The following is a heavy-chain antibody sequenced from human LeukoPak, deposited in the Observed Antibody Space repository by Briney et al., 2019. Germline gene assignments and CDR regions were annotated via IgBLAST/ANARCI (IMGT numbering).Heavy chain of an antibody. CDR1: RFTFSSYW. D-gene: IGHD1-26*01. V-gene: IGHV3-74*01. Sequence: GGSLRLSCAASRFTFSSYWMHGVRQAPGKGLVWVSRIKSDGSSTSYADSVRGRFTITRDYAKNTLYLRMNSLRAEDTAVYYCARDLLIVGATNVDFDYWGQGTLVTVSS. J-gene: IGHJ4*02. CDR3: ARDLLIVGATNVDFDY. CDR2: IKSDGSST.